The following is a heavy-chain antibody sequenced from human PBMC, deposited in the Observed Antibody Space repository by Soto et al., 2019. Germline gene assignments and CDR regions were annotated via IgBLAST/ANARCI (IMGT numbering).Heavy chain of an antibody. D-gene: IGHD2-15*01. V-gene: IGHV1-18*01. CDR1: GYTFTSYG. Sequence: QVQLVQSGAEVKKPGASVKVSCKASGYTFTSYGISWVRQAPGQGLEWMGWISAYNGNTNYAQKLQGRVTMTTDTSTSTAYMEVRSLRSDDTAVYYCARDASTCSGGSCYSGWFDPWGQGTLVTVSS. J-gene: IGHJ5*02. CDR3: ARDASTCSGGSCYSGWFDP. CDR2: ISAYNGNT.